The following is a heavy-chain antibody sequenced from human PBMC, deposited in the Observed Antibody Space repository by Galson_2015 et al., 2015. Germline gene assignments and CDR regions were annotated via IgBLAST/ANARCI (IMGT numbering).Heavy chain of an antibody. D-gene: IGHD1-26*01. Sequence: SLRLSCAASGFTFSSYAMHWVRQAPGRGLEWVAVISYDGSNKYYADSVKGRFTISRDNSKNTLYLQMNSLRAEDTAVYYCARSRIVGATSPHDYWGQGTLVTVSS. CDR1: GFTFSSYA. CDR3: ARSRIVGATSPHDY. V-gene: IGHV3-30-3*01. CDR2: ISYDGSNK. J-gene: IGHJ4*02.